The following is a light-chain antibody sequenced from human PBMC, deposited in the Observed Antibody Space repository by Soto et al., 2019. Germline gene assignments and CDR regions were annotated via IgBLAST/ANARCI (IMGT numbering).Light chain of an antibody. CDR1: QRISTF. CDR2: SAS. CDR3: QQSYRLPLT. J-gene: IGKJ4*02. Sequence: DIQMTQSPSSLSAFVGDSVTITCHASQRISTFLNWYHQKPGKAPKLLIYSASYLQSGVPSNFSGSGSGTDFTLSLVTLQPEDFGTYFCQQSYRLPLTCGGGTNVEI. V-gene: IGKV1-39*01.